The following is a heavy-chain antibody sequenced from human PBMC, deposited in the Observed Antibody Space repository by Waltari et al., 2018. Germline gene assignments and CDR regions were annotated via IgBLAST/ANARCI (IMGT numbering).Heavy chain of an antibody. V-gene: IGHV3-21*01. Sequence: EVQLVESGGGLVKPGGSLRLSCVASGFMFNRYSMNWVRQAPGKGLMWVSSISSSSNFIYAAHSLRGRFTTSRDNAKNSLYLQMDGLRANDTAVYYCARCSRDGYQLDYWGQGILVTVSS. D-gene: IGHD5-12*01. CDR2: ISSSSNFI. CDR3: ARCSRDGYQLDY. CDR1: GFMFNRYS. J-gene: IGHJ4*02.